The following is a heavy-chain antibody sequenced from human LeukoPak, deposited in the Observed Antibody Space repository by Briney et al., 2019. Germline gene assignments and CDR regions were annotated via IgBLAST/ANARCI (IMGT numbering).Heavy chain of an antibody. CDR2: ISAYNGNT. J-gene: IGHJ4*02. V-gene: IGHV1-18*01. CDR3: ARASESGWREFDY. D-gene: IGHD6-19*01. Sequence: GASGKVSCKASGYTFTSYGISWVRQAPGQGLEWMGWISAYNGNTNYAQKFQGRVTMTTDTSTSTDYMELRSLRSDDTAVYYCARASESGWREFDYWGQGTLVTVSS. CDR1: GYTFTSYG.